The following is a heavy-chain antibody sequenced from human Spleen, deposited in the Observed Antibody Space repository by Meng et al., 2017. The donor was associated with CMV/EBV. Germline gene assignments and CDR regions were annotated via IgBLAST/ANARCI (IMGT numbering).Heavy chain of an antibody. CDR1: GGTFSSYA. D-gene: IGHD6-19*01. CDR3: ASEGLSSGWYGGVDY. V-gene: IGHV1-69*05. J-gene: IGHJ4*02. Sequence: SVKVSCKASGGTFSSYAISWVRQAPGQGLEWMGGIIPIFGTANYAQKFQGRVTITTDESTTTAYMELSSLRSEDTAVYFCASEGLSSGWYGGVDYWGQGTLVTVSS. CDR2: IIPIFGTA.